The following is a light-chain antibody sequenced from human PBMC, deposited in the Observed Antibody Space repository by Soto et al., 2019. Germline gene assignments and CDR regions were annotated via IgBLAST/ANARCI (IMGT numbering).Light chain of an antibody. CDR2: DNN. V-gene: IGLV1-51*01. CDR1: GSNIGSNY. Sequence: QSVLTQPPSVSAAPGQTVTISCSGRGSNIGSNYVSWYQQLPGTAPKLLIYDNNKRPSGIPDRFSGSKSGTSATLGITGLQTGDEADYYCGTWDSSLSAVVFGGGTKLTVL. J-gene: IGLJ2*01. CDR3: GTWDSSLSAVV.